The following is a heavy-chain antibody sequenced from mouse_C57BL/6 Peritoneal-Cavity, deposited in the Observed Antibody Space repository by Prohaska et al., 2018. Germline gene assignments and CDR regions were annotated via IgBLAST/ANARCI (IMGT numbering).Heavy chain of an antibody. CDR1: GYTFTSYT. V-gene: IGHV1-4*01. J-gene: IGHJ2*01. CDR2: INPSSGYT. Sequence: MSCKASGYTFTSYTMHWVKQRPGQGLEWIGYINPSSGYTKYNQKFKDKATLTADKSSSTAYMQLSSLTSEDSAVYYCVRSDITTVVADYWGQGTTLTVSS. D-gene: IGHD1-1*01. CDR3: VRSDITTVVADY.